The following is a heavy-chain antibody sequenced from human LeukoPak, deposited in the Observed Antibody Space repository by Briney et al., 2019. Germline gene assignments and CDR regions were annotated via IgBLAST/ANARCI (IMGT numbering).Heavy chain of an antibody. Sequence: GGSLRLSCAASGFRFSDFTMTWVRQAPGKGPEWVSAIGGRGGSTYYADSVGGRFTISRDNSKDMVCLQMNSLKVEDTATYYCGKEGGAWGQGTKVTVSS. CDR2: IGGRGGST. J-gene: IGHJ5*02. D-gene: IGHD3-16*01. V-gene: IGHV3-23*01. CDR3: GKEGGA. CDR1: GFRFSDFT.